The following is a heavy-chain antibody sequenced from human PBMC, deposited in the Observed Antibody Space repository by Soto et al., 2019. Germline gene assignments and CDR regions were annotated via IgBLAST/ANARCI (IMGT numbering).Heavy chain of an antibody. J-gene: IGHJ4*02. CDR2: INPSGGST. D-gene: IGHD2-15*01. V-gene: IGHV1-46*01. Sequence: ASVKVSCKASGYTFTSYGISWVRQAPGQGLEWMGIINPSGGSTSYAQKFQGRVTMTRDTSTSTVYMELSSLRSEDTAVYYCARGCSGGSCYDYWGQGTLVTVSS. CDR3: ARGCSGGSCYDY. CDR1: GYTFTSYG.